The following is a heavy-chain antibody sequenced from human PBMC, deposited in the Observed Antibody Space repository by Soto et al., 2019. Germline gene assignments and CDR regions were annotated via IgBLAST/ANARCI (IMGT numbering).Heavy chain of an antibody. D-gene: IGHD6-13*01. V-gene: IGHV1-69*02. CDR1: GGTFSSYT. CDR2: IIPLLGIA. Sequence: QVQLVQSGAEVKKPGSSVKVSCKASGGTFSSYTISWVRQAPGQGLEWMGRIIPLLGIANYAQKFQGRVTXXAXKXXSTSVMELRSLRPEDTAVYYCARERTAAAGTPFDPWGQGTLVTVSS. CDR3: ARERTAAAGTPFDP. J-gene: IGHJ5*02.